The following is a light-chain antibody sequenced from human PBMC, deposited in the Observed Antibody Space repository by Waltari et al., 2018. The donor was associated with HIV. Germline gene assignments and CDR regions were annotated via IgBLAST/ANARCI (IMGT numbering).Light chain of an antibody. Sequence: QSALTQPRSVSGSPGQSVTISCTGTSSDVGGYNYVSWYQQHPGKAPKLIIYDVSKRLSGVPDRFSGSKSGNTASLTISGLQAEDEADYYCCSYAGSYTLVFGGGTKLTVL. CDR1: SSDVGGYNY. J-gene: IGLJ3*02. CDR2: DVS. V-gene: IGLV2-11*01. CDR3: CSYAGSYTLV.